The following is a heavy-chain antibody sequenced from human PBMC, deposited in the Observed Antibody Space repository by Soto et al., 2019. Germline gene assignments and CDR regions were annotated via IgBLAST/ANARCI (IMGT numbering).Heavy chain of an antibody. CDR3: ARRPLDDYGDYRYYYGMDV. D-gene: IGHD4-17*01. CDR2: IYYSGST. V-gene: IGHV4-59*01. Sequence: QVQLQESGPGLVKPSETLSLTCTVSGGSISSYYWSWIRQPPGKGLEWIGYIYYSGSTNYNPSLESRVPISVDTSRNQFSLKLSSVTAADTALYYCARRPLDDYGDYRYYYGMDVWGQGTTVTVSS. J-gene: IGHJ6*02. CDR1: GGSISSYY.